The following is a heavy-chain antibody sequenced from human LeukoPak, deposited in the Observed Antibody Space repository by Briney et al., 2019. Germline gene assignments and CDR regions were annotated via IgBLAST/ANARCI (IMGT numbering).Heavy chain of an antibody. CDR2: TYYSGSV. V-gene: IGHV4-59*01. Sequence: SETLSLTCTVTGGSISSYYWSWIRQPPGKGLEWIAYTYYSGSVNYNPSLKSRVTISVDTSKNQFSLNLNSVTAADTAIYYCARVENSSWYTPWGQGTLVTVSS. J-gene: IGHJ5*02. CDR1: GGSISSYY. D-gene: IGHD6-13*01. CDR3: ARVENSSWYTP.